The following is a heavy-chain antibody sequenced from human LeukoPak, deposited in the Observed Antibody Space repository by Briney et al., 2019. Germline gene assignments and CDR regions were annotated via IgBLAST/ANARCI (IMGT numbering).Heavy chain of an antibody. D-gene: IGHD6-19*01. CDR3: AGRSLLAVAGTRPHRQNWFDP. V-gene: IGHV4-34*01. J-gene: IGHJ5*02. CDR2: INHSGST. CDR1: GGSFSGYY. Sequence: SETLSLTCAVYGGSFSGYYWSWIRQPPGKGLEWIGEINHSGSTNYNPSLKSRVTISVDTSKNQFSLKLSSVTAADTAVYYCAGRSLLAVAGTRPHRQNWFDPWGQGTLVTVSS.